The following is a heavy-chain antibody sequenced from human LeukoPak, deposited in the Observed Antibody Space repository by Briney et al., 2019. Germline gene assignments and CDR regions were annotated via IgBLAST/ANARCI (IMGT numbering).Heavy chain of an antibody. V-gene: IGHV3-23*01. Sequence: GGSLRLSCAASGFPFSNYGMNWVRQAPGKGLEWVSGITGSGITTYYGDSVKGRFTISRDNSKNTVYLQMNSLIVEDTAVYYCAKDSDLIQFSSWGQGTLVTVSS. CDR3: AKDSDLIQFSS. J-gene: IGHJ5*02. CDR2: ITGSGITT. D-gene: IGHD5-18*01. CDR1: GFPFSNYG.